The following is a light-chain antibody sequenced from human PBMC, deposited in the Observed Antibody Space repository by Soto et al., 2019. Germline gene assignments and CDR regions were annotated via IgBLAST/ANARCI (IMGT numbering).Light chain of an antibody. CDR1: DGVGRS. CDR3: LQRSDWRT. J-gene: IGKJ4*02. V-gene: IGKV3-11*01. Sequence: IVLTQSPVSLSLYPGKKNTLSCRASDGVGRSLAWFQQRPCQAPRLLIYDASNRATGIPARFSGSGSGTDLTLTISRLEPEDFGVYYCLQRSDWRTFGRGHKGDNK. CDR2: DAS.